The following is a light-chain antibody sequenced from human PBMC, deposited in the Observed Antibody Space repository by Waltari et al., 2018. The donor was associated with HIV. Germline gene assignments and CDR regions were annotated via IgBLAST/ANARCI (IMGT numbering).Light chain of an antibody. CDR1: TGSIATFY. CDR3: HSYDDNNHVV. V-gene: IGLV6-57*04. CDR2: EEN. J-gene: IGLJ2*01. Sequence: NFMLPQPHSVSASPGMPVTISCTRTTGSIATFYVHLYQQGPGSAPTTVNYEENQRPSGVPVRFPGSLDSASNSAALAISGLKTEDDAVYLCHSYDDNNHVVVGGGTKLTVL.